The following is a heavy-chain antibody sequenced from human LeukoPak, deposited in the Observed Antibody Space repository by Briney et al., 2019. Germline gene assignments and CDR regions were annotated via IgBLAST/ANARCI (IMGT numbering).Heavy chain of an antibody. CDR1: GGSFSGYY. V-gene: IGHV4-34*01. CDR2: INHSGST. Sequence: KASETLSLTCAVYGGSFSGYYWSWIRQPPGKGLEWIGEINHSGSTNYNPSLKSRVTISVDTSKNQFSLKLSSVTAADAAVYYCARAGRRFGEGPRPRYYYYYYGMDVWGKGTTVTVSS. J-gene: IGHJ6*04. CDR3: ARAGRRFGEGPRPRYYYYYYGMDV. D-gene: IGHD3-10*01.